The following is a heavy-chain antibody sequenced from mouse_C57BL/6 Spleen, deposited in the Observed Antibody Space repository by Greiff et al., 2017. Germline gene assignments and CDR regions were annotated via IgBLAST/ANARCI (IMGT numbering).Heavy chain of an antibody. Sequence: QVQLQQPGAELVMPGASVKLSCKASGYTFTSYWMHWVKQRPGQGLEWIGEIDPSDSYTNYNQKFKGKSTLTVDKSSSTAYMQLSSLTSEDSAVYYCARDQLRDYAMDYWGQGTSVTVSS. D-gene: IGHD3-2*02. CDR3: ARDQLRDYAMDY. J-gene: IGHJ4*01. CDR2: IDPSDSYT. CDR1: GYTFTSYW. V-gene: IGHV1-69*01.